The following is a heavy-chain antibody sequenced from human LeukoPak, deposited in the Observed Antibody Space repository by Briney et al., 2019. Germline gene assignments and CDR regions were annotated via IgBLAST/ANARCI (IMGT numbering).Heavy chain of an antibody. J-gene: IGHJ6*02. V-gene: IGHV3-23*01. Sequence: GGSLRLSCPASGIAYSNYAMNWVRQAPGKGLEWVSAFSGSGGSTYYADSVRGRFTISRDNSKNTLFLQMNSLRAEDTAVYYCAMALYDTRIYYYGLDVWGQGTTVTVSS. CDR2: FSGSGGST. CDR1: GIAYSNYA. D-gene: IGHD3-22*01. CDR3: AMALYDTRIYYYGLDV.